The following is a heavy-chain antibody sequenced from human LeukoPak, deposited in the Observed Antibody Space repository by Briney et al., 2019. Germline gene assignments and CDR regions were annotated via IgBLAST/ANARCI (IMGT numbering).Heavy chain of an antibody. CDR2: INPNSGGT. V-gene: IGHV1-2*02. CDR1: GYTFTGYY. Sequence: ASVKVSCKVSGYTFTGYYMHWVRQAPGQGLEWMGWINPNSGGTNYAQKFQGRVTMTRDTSISTAYMELSRLRSDDTAVYYCAVAAAGTIRDGFDYWGQGTLVTVSS. CDR3: AVAAAGTIRDGFDY. D-gene: IGHD6-13*01. J-gene: IGHJ4*02.